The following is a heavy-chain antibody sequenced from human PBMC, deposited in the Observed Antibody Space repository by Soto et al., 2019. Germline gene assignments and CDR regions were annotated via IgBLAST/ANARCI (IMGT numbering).Heavy chain of an antibody. V-gene: IGHV1-3*01. CDR3: ARDMGFGLSDY. CDR2: INAGNGNT. J-gene: IGHJ4*02. D-gene: IGHD3-10*01. CDR1: GYTFTSYA. Sequence: AASVKVSCKASGYTFTSYAMDWVRQAPGQRLEWMGWINAGNGNTKYSQKFQGRVTITRDTSASTAYMELSSLRSEDTAVYYCARDMGFGLSDYWGQGTLVTVSS.